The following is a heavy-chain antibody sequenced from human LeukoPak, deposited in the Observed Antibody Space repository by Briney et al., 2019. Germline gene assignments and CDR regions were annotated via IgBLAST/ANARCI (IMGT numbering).Heavy chain of an antibody. V-gene: IGHV1-46*01. D-gene: IGHD3-22*01. CDR2: INPSGGST. Sequence: ASVKVSCKASGYTFTSYYMHWVRQAPGQGLEWMGIINPSGGSTSYAQKFQGRVTMTRDTSTSTVYMELSSLRSEDTAVYYCARENPLGFLSSSYFDYWGQGTLVTVSS. J-gene: IGHJ4*02. CDR1: GYTFTSYY. CDR3: ARENPLGFLSSSYFDY.